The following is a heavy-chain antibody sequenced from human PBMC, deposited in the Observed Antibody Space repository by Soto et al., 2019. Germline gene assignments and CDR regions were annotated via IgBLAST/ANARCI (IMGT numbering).Heavy chain of an antibody. J-gene: IGHJ4*01. CDR2: IIPILGIA. CDR1: GGTFSSYT. CDR3: AVYTMVRGVIINPTGALGLQYFDY. V-gene: IGHV1-69*02. Sequence: SVKVSCKASGGTFSSYTISWVRQAPGQGLEWMGRIIPILGIANYAQKFQGRVTITADRSTSTAYMELSSLRSEDTAVYYCAVYTMVRGVIINPTGALGLQYFDYWG. D-gene: IGHD3-10*01.